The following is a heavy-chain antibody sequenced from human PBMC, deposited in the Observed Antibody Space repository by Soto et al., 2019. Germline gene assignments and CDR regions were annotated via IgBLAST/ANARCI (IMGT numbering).Heavy chain of an antibody. J-gene: IGHJ4*02. Sequence: ASVKVSCKASGGTFNTYTINWLRQAPGRGLEWVGQVVPMYDSVNYAETFQGRVTITVDKSTNTAYMELTSLRSQDTALYFCASWRSYSGSYCFDYWGQGTLVNVSS. CDR1: GGTFNTYT. D-gene: IGHD1-26*01. CDR2: VVPMYDSV. CDR3: ASWRSYSGSYCFDY. V-gene: IGHV1-69*06.